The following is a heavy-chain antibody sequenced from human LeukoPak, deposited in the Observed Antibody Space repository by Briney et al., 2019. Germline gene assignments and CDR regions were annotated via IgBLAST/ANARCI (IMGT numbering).Heavy chain of an antibody. CDR3: ASRPICRLYSSGWYPNPYFDY. CDR1: GGSFSGYY. D-gene: IGHD6-19*01. J-gene: IGHJ4*02. CDR2: INHSGST. Sequence: PSETLSLTCAVYGGSFSGYYWGWIRQPPGKGMEWIGEINHSGSTNYNPSLKSRVTISVETSKNQFSLKLTSLTAADTAVYYCASRPICRLYSSGWYPNPYFDYWGQGTLVTVSS. V-gene: IGHV4-34*01.